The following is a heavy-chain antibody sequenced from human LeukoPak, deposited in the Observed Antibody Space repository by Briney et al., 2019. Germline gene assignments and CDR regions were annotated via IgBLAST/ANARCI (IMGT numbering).Heavy chain of an antibody. CDR3: ARGSNCDFWSGYFDY. J-gene: IGHJ4*02. Sequence: SVKVSCTASGGTFNSYGISWVRQAPGQGLEWMAGIIPIFGTANYAQKFQGRVTITTDESTSTGYMELSSLRSEDTAVYYCARGSNCDFWSGYFDYWGQGTLVTVSS. V-gene: IGHV1-69*05. D-gene: IGHD3-3*01. CDR2: IIPIFGTA. CDR1: GGTFNSYG.